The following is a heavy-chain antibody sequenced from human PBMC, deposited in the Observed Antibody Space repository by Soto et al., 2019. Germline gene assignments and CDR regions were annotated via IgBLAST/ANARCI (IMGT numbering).Heavy chain of an antibody. D-gene: IGHD2-8*01. CDR3: AKGDRRRWSPYHYGMDV. J-gene: IGHJ6*02. Sequence: EVQLLESGGGLVQPGGSLRLSCAASGFTFSSYAMSWVRQAPGKGLEWVSGISDSGGSTYYADSVRGRFTISRDNSRNTLYLQMNSLRAEDTAVYYCAKGDRRRWSPYHYGMDVWCQVTTVTVAS. V-gene: IGHV3-23*01. CDR1: GFTFSSYA. CDR2: ISDSGGST.